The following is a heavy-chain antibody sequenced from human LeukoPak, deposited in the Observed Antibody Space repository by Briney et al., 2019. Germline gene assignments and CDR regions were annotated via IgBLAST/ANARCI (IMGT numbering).Heavy chain of an antibody. CDR2: INPNSGGT. Sequence: ASVKVSCKASGYTFTGYYMHWVRQAPGQGLEWMGWINPNSGGTNYAQKFQGRVTMTRDTSISTAYMELSSLRSDDTAVYYCARGYYYDSSGYYYVNYWGQGTLVTVSS. CDR1: GYTFTGYY. CDR3: ARGYYYDSSGYYYVNY. D-gene: IGHD3-22*01. J-gene: IGHJ4*02. V-gene: IGHV1-2*02.